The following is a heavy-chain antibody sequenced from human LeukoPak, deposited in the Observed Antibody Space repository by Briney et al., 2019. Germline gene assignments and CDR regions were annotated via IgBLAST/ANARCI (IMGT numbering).Heavy chain of an antibody. V-gene: IGHV3-23*01. CDR3: AKERTSAGYFDY. Sequence: GGSLRLSCAASGFTFSTYAMGWVRQAPGKGLEWVSAISGSGGSTYYPDSVKGRFTISRDNSKNTLYLQMNSLRAEDTAVYYCAKERTSAGYFDYWGQGTQVTVSS. CDR2: ISGSGGST. D-gene: IGHD6-13*01. J-gene: IGHJ4*02. CDR1: GFTFSTYA.